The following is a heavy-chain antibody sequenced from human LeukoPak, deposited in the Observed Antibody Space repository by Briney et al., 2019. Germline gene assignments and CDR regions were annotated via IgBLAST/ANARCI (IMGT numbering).Heavy chain of an antibody. J-gene: IGHJ4*02. D-gene: IGHD3-9*01. CDR2: IYYSGST. CDR1: GVSISSYY. Sequence: SETLSLTCTVSGVSISSYYWSWIRQPPGKGLEWIGYIYYSGSTNYNPSLKSRVTISVDTSKNQFSLKLSSVTAADTAVYYCARVPRSFDWLPLDYWGQGTLVTVSS. CDR3: ARVPRSFDWLPLDY. V-gene: IGHV4-59*01.